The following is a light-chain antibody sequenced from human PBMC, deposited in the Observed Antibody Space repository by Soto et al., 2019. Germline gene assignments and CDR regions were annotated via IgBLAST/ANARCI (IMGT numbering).Light chain of an antibody. V-gene: IGLV2-14*01. J-gene: IGLJ1*01. CDR3: SSYTSTGPYV. Sequence: QSALTQPASVSGSPGQSIAISCTGTSSDVGGYNSVSWYHQYPGKVPKLMIYDVTNRPSGVSDRFSGSKSGNTASLTISGLQADDEGDYYCSSYTSTGPYVFGTGTKLTVL. CDR2: DVT. CDR1: SSDVGGYNS.